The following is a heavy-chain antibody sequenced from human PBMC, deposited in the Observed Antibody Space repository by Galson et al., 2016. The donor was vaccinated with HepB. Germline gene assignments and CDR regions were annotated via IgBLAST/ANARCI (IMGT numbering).Heavy chain of an antibody. CDR2: INLDGGEK. J-gene: IGHJ5*02. CDR3: ARVGYCSGAGCRGRDWFDP. CDR1: EFSFTDYW. D-gene: IGHD2-15*01. V-gene: IGHV3-7*01. Sequence: SLRLSCAASEFSFTDYWMTWVRQAPGKGLECPANINLDGGEKNYVDSVKGRFTISRDNAKNSVYLQINSLRAEDTALYYCARVGYCSGAGCRGRDWFDPWGQGIPVTVSS.